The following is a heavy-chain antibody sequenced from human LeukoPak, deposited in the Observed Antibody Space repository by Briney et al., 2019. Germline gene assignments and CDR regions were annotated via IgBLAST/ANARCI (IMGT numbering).Heavy chain of an antibody. CDR1: GCSFNDYY. V-gene: IGHV4-34*01. J-gene: IGHJ5*02. CDR2: INARGDT. D-gene: IGHD2-2*01. Sequence: SETLSLTCAVYGCSFNDYYWNWIRQPPGKGLGWIGEINARGDTNYNPSLESRVTISVDTSKNQFSLRLTSMIAADTALYYCARGQVPAARGYNWFDPWGQGTLVTVSS. CDR3: ARGQVPAARGYNWFDP.